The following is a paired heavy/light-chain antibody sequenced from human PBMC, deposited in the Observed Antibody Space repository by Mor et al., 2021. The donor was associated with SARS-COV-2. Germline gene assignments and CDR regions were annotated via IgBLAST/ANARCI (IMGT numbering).Light chain of an antibody. CDR1: SSDVGGYNY. CDR3: CSYAGSYTSLYV. Sequence: QSALTQPRSVSGSPGQSVTISCTGTSSDVGGYNYVSWYQQHPGKAPKLMIYDVSKRPSGVPDRFSGSKSGNTASLTISGLQAEDEADYYCCSYAGSYTSLYVFGTGTKVTVL. J-gene: IGLJ1*01. V-gene: IGLV2-11*01. CDR2: DVS.
Heavy chain of an antibody. V-gene: IGHV1-18*01. J-gene: IGHJ4*02. CDR3: ARADMDRYDYVWGSYRGYFDY. D-gene: IGHD3-16*02. CDR2: ISAYNGNT. Sequence: QVQLVQSGAEVKKPGASVKVSCKASGYTFTSYGISWVRQAPGQGLEWMGWISAYNGNTNYAQKLQGRVTMTTDTSTSTAYMELRSLRSDDTAVYYCARADMDRYDYVWGSYRGYFDYWGQGTLVTVSS. CDR1: GYTFTSYG.